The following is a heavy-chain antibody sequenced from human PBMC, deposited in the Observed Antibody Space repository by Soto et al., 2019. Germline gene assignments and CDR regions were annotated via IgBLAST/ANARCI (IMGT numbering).Heavy chain of an antibody. Sequence: QVPLVQSGAEVKKTGSSVKVSCKASGGTFSSYAISWVRQAPGQGLEWMGGIIPIFGTANYAQKFQGRVTITADESTSTAYMELSSLRSEDTAVYYCARDNSGWYYFDYWGQGTLVTVSS. CDR3: ARDNSGWYYFDY. CDR2: IIPIFGTA. D-gene: IGHD6-19*01. J-gene: IGHJ4*02. V-gene: IGHV1-69*12. CDR1: GGTFSSYA.